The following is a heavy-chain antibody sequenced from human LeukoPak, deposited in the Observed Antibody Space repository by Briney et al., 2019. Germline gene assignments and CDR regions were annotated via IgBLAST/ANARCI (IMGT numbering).Heavy chain of an antibody. CDR3: ARVGAREI. CDR2: ISSSSTI. Sequence: GGSLRLSCAASGFTFSSYSMNWVRQAPGKGLEWVSYISSSSTIYYADSVKGRFTISRDNAKNSLYLQMNSLRAEDTAVYYCARVGAREIWGQGTMVTVSS. J-gene: IGHJ3*02. CDR1: GFTFSSYS. D-gene: IGHD1-26*01. V-gene: IGHV3-48*01.